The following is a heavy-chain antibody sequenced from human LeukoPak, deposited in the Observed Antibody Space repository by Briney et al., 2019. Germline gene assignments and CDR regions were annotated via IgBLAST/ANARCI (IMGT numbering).Heavy chain of an antibody. V-gene: IGHV1-18*01. CDR3: ATSARMGWAFDI. J-gene: IGHJ3*02. Sequence: ASVKVSCKASGYTFTSYGLSWVRQAPGQGLEWMGWISAYNGNTNYAQKLQGRVTMTEDTTTDTAYMELSSLRSEDTAVYYCATSARMGWAFDIWGQGTMVTVSS. D-gene: IGHD1-26*01. CDR1: GYTFTSYG. CDR2: ISAYNGNT.